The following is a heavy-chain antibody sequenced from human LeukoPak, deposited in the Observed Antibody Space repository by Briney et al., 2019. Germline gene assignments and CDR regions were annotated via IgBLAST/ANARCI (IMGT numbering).Heavy chain of an antibody. CDR3: AKDKAKVATIKSDAFDI. J-gene: IGHJ3*02. Sequence: PGGSLRPSCAASGFTFSSYAMSWVRQAPGKGLEWVSAISGSGGSTYYADSVKGRFTISRDNSKNTLYLQMNSLRAEDTAVYYCAKDKAKVATIKSDAFDIWGQGTMVTVSS. D-gene: IGHD5-12*01. CDR1: GFTFSSYA. CDR2: ISGSGGST. V-gene: IGHV3-23*01.